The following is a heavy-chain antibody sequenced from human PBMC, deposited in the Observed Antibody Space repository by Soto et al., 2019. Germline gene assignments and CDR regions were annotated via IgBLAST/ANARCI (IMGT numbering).Heavy chain of an antibody. CDR3: ASGLITVAGNRNY. J-gene: IGHJ4*02. Sequence: EVQLVESGGDLVQPGGSLRLSCVGSGFTFSNYWMHWVRQAPGKGLEWVSRVNSDGSSTSYADSVKGRLTIYRDNEKNKLYQQMNGLRADDTAVSYCASGLITVAGNRNYWGPGTLVTVSS. CDR1: GFTFSNYW. V-gene: IGHV3-74*01. CDR2: VNSDGSST. D-gene: IGHD6-19*01.